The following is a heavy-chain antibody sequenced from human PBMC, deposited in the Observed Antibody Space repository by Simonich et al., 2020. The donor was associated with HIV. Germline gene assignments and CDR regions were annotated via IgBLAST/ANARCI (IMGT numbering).Heavy chain of an antibody. V-gene: IGHV3-15*01. CDR1: GFSFSNAW. CDR3: TTDGTSNYDFWNY. Sequence: EVQLVESGGGLVKPGGSLRLSCAASGFSFSNAWMSWVRQAPGKGLEWVGRIKNKPDGGKTDYAAPVKGRFTISRDDSKNTLYLQMNSLKTEDTAVYYCTTDGTSNYDFWNYWGQGTLVTVSS. CDR2: IKNKPDGGKT. D-gene: IGHD3-3*01. J-gene: IGHJ4*02.